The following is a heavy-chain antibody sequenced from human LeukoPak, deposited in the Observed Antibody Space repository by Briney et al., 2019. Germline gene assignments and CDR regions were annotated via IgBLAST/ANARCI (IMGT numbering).Heavy chain of an antibody. CDR1: GYSFTSYA. V-gene: IGHV7-4-1*02. CDR3: ARGAGLSVGAIHPGD. D-gene: IGHD1-26*01. Sequence: ASVKVSCKASGYSFTSYAMNWVRQAPGQGLEWMGWINTNTANPTYAQGFTGRFVFSLDTSVSTAYLQISSLKAEDTAVYYCARGAGLSVGAIHPGDWGQGTLVTVSS. CDR2: INTNTANP. J-gene: IGHJ4*02.